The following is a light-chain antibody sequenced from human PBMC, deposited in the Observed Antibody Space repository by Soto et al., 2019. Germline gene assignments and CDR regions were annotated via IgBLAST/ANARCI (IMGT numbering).Light chain of an antibody. CDR2: DAS. CDR1: QSISNR. V-gene: IGKV1-5*01. Sequence: DIQMTQSPSTLSASVGDRVTITCRASQSISNRLAWYQQKPGRAPKVLIYDASSLESGVPSRFSGSGSGTEFTRTINSLQPDDFASYYCQQYNSYWRFGQGTKVEIK. CDR3: QQYNSYWR. J-gene: IGKJ1*01.